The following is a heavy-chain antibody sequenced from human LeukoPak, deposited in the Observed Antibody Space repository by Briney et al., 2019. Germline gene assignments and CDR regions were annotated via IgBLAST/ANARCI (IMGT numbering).Heavy chain of an antibody. J-gene: IGHJ4*02. V-gene: IGHV4-59*10. CDR3: ARAHCSSTSCILDY. Sequence: SETLSLTCAVYGGSFSGYYWSWIRQPPGKGLEWIGRIYTSGSTNYNPSLKSRVTMSVDTSKNQFSLKLSSVTAADTAVYYCARAHCSSTSCILDYWGQGTLVTVSS. D-gene: IGHD2-2*01. CDR1: GGSFSGYY. CDR2: IYTSGST.